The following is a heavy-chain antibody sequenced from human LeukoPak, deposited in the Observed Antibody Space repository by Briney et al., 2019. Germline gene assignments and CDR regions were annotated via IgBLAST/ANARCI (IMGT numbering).Heavy chain of an antibody. CDR3: ARHTYGSGSKDNWFDP. J-gene: IGHJ5*02. D-gene: IGHD3-10*01. Sequence: SETLSLTCAVYGGSFSGYYWSWIRQPPGKGLEWIGEINHSGSTSYNPSLKSRVTISVDTSKNQFSLKLSSVTAADTAVYYCARHTYGSGSKDNWFDPWGQGTLVTVSS. CDR2: INHSGST. V-gene: IGHV4-34*01. CDR1: GGSFSGYY.